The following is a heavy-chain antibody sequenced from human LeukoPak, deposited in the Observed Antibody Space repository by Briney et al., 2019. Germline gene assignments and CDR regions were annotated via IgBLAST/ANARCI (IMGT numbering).Heavy chain of an antibody. D-gene: IGHD2-2*01. CDR2: ISPDGSST. CDR3: ALVPAGEYYYYGMDV. Sequence: GGSLRLSCAASGFTLSSYWMHWVRQAPGKGLVWVSHISPDGSSTRYADSVKGRFTISRDNSKNTLYLQMNSLRAEDTAVYYCALVPAGEYYYYGMDVWGQGTTVTVSS. CDR1: GFTLSSYW. J-gene: IGHJ6*02. V-gene: IGHV3-74*01.